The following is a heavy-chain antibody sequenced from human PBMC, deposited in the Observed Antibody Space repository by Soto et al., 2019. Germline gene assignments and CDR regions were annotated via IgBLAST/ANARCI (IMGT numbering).Heavy chain of an antibody. V-gene: IGHV4-59*01. CDR1: GGSISSYY. D-gene: IGHD5-18*01. CDR2: IYYSGST. Sequence: PSETLSLTCTVSGGSISSYYWSWIRQPPGKGLEWIGYIYYSGSTNYNPSLKSRVTISVDTSKNQFSLKLSSVTAADTAVYYCASSSYSYRYNPPENYYYSGMDVWGQGTTVTVSS. CDR3: ASSSYSYRYNPPENYYYSGMDV. J-gene: IGHJ6*02.